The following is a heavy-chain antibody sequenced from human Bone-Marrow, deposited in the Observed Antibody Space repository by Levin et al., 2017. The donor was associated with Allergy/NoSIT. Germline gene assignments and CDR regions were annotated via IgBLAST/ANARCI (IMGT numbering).Heavy chain of an antibody. V-gene: IGHV3-23*01. CDR3: AKDSPYSSSWWGRGDY. Sequence: GGSLRLSCAGSGFTFSNYGMSWVRQAPGKGLEWVSSISNSGGGTYYADSVKGRFTISRDNSKNTVYLQMNSLRGEDTALYYCAKDSPYSSSWWGRGDYWGQGTLVTVSS. D-gene: IGHD6-13*01. CDR2: ISNSGGGT. CDR1: GFTFSNYG. J-gene: IGHJ4*02.